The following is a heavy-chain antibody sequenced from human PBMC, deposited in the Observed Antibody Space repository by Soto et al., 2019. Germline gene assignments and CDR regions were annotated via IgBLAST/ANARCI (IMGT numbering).Heavy chain of an antibody. J-gene: IGHJ4*02. CDR1: GYTFTSYD. CDR2: MNPRSGNT. D-gene: IGHD3-3*01. Sequence: GASVKVSCKASGYTFTSYDINWVRQATGQGREWMGWMNPRSGNTGYAQKIQGRVTMTRNTSISTAYMELSSLRSEDTAVYYCALFEWGGVVMDYWGQGTLVTVS. CDR3: ALFEWGGVVMDY. V-gene: IGHV1-8*01.